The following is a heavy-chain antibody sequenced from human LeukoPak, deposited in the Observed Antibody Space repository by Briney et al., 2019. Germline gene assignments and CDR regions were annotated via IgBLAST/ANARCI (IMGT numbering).Heavy chain of an antibody. CDR1: GGSFSGYY. Sequence: SETLSLTCAVYGGSFSGYYWSWIRQPPGKGLEWIGEINHSGSTNYNPSLKSRVTISVDTSKNQFSLKLSSVTAADTALYYCAFPVREPQLWGRGTLVTVSS. D-gene: IGHD3-10*01. CDR3: AFPVREPQL. CDR2: INHSGST. J-gene: IGHJ1*01. V-gene: IGHV4-34*01.